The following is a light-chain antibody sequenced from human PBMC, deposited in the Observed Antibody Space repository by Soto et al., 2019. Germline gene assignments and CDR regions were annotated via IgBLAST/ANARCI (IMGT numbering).Light chain of an antibody. Sequence: QSGLTQPPSASATPEQTITISCTGTRSNIGNNIVTWYQQLPGAAPKVVVYRTKQRPSGVPDRFSGSKSGTSASLAITGLQPEDEADYYCGAWDDTGSGRWVFGGGTKLTVL. V-gene: IGLV1-44*01. CDR1: RSNIGNNI. CDR3: GAWDDTGSGRWV. J-gene: IGLJ3*02. CDR2: RTK.